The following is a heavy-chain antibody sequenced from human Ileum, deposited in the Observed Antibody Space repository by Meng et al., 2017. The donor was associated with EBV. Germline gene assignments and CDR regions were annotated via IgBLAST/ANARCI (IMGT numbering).Heavy chain of an antibody. CDR3: ARKVPGTSAYYD. D-gene: IGHD3-22*01. CDR2: IYYSEMS. J-gene: IGHJ4*02. Sequence: VQAHESGPWPVKRFVTLSRTCDVSGYTKGSTSGFGGIRQPPWVGLWWIGYIYYSEMSSDNPSLKGLVTMSVDTSKNQFSLNPNSVTVVDTAVYYGARKVPGTSAYYDWGQGTLVTVSS. CDR1: GYTKGSTSG. V-gene: IGHV4-28*07.